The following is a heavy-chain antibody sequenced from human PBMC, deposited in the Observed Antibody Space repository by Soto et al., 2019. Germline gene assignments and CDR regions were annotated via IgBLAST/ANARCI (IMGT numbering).Heavy chain of an antibody. CDR1: GGSISSGDYY. CDR3: ARDLPAYYYYGMDV. V-gene: IGHV4-30-4*01. CDR2: IYYSGST. J-gene: IGHJ6*02. Sequence: SETLSLTCTVSGGSISSGDYYWSWIRQPPGKGLEWIGYIYYSGSTYYNPSLKSRVTISVDTSKNQFSLKLSSVTAADTAVYYCARDLPAYYYYGMDVWGQGTTVTVSS.